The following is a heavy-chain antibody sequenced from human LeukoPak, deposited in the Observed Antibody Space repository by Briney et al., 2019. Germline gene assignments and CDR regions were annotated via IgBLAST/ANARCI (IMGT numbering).Heavy chain of an antibody. V-gene: IGHV4-39*01. D-gene: IGHD3-10*01. CDR3: ARLSDPPMAPIDC. J-gene: IGHJ4*02. CDR2: IYYSGST. CDR1: GGSISSSSYY. Sequence: SETLSLPCTVSGGSISSSSYYWGWIRQPPGKGLEWIGSIYYSGSTYYNPSLKSRVTISVDTSKNQFSLKLSSVTAADTAVYYCARLSDPPMAPIDCSGQGTLVTVSS.